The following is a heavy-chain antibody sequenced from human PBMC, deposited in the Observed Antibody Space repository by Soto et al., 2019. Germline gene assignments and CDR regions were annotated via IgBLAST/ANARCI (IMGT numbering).Heavy chain of an antibody. V-gene: IGHV1-18*03. Sequence: QVQLEQSGAEVTTPGASVKVSCKASGYTFTSYGISWVQQAPGQGLEWMGWISAYNGKTNYAQKLQGRVTMTTDTSTRTAYMELRSLRSVEMAVYYCARLTMAQEAFDIWGQGTMVTVSS. CDR2: ISAYNGKT. D-gene: IGHD3-10*01. CDR3: ARLTMAQEAFDI. CDR1: GYTFTSYG. J-gene: IGHJ3*02.